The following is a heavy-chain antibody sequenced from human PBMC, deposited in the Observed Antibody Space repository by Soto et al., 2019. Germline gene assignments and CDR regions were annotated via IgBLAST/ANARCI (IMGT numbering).Heavy chain of an antibody. Sequence: GESLKISCKGSGYXFTSYWISWVRQMPGKGLEWMGRIDPSDSYTNYSPSFQGHVTISADKSISTAYLQWSSLKASDTAMYYCARTSMQSRGYSYGHGGMDVWGQGTMVTVSS. V-gene: IGHV5-10-1*01. CDR3: ARTSMQSRGYSYGHGGMDV. CDR2: IDPSDSYT. D-gene: IGHD5-18*01. CDR1: GYXFTSYW. J-gene: IGHJ6*02.